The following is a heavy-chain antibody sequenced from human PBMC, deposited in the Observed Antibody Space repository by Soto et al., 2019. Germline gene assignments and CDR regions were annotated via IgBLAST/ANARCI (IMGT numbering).Heavy chain of an antibody. J-gene: IGHJ6*02. Sequence: GESLKISCKASGYYFSSYWIGWVRQMPGKGLEWMGIIYPGDSDTRYSPSFQGQVTISADKTISTAYLQWSSLKASDTAMYYCARHRSDRSYGMDVWGQGTTVTVSS. CDR3: ARHRSDRSYGMDV. CDR2: IYPGDSDT. CDR1: GYYFSSYW. V-gene: IGHV5-51*01.